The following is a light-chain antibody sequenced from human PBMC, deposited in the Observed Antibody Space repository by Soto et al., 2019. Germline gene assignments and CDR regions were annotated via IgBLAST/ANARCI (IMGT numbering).Light chain of an antibody. Sequence: EIVLTQSPATLSLSPGERATLSCRASQYIGGYLAWYQLRPGQGPRLLIFDAASRATGIPDRVSGSGSGTDFTLTVSRLEPEDFAVYYCQQRASWPLTFGGGTKVEIK. J-gene: IGKJ4*01. CDR3: QQRASWPLT. CDR2: DAA. V-gene: IGKV3-11*01. CDR1: QYIGGY.